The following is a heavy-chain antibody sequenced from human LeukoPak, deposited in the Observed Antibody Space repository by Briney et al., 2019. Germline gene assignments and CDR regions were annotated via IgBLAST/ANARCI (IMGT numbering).Heavy chain of an antibody. CDR1: GGSFSGYY. D-gene: IGHD6-19*01. V-gene: IGHV4-34*01. CDR2: INHSGST. CDR3: ARYYSSGEYFQH. Sequence: SETLSLTCAVYGGSFSGYYWSWIRQPPGKGLEWIGEINHSGSTNYNPSLKSRVTISVDTSKNQFSLKLSSVTAADTAVYYCARYYSSGEYFQHWGQGTLVTVSS. J-gene: IGHJ1*01.